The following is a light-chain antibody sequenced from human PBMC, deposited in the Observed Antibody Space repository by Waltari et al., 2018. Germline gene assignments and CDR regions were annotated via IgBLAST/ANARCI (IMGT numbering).Light chain of an antibody. CDR3: SSYAGRNTL. J-gene: IGLJ2*01. Sequence: QSALTQPPSASGAPGQSVTISCTGTSRDVGGYNYVPWYQQHPGEAPQLWIYEVSKRPSGVPNRFSGSKSGNTASLTVSGLQAEDEGDYYCSSYAGRNTLFGGGTKLTVL. CDR1: SRDVGGYNY. V-gene: IGLV2-8*01. CDR2: EVS.